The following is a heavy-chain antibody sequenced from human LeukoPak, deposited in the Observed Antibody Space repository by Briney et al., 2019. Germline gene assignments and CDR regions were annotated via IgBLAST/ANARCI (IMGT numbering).Heavy chain of an antibody. CDR2: INPNSGGT. J-gene: IGHJ4*02. CDR3: ARVGGDSGRGWDPADY. D-gene: IGHD4-17*01. Sequence: ASVKVSFKASGYTFTGYYMHWVRQAPGQGIEWMGWINPNSGGTNYAQKFQGRVTMTRDTSISTAYMDLGRLRFDDTAVYFCARVGGDSGRGWDPADYWGQGTLVTVSS. CDR1: GYTFTGYY. V-gene: IGHV1-2*02.